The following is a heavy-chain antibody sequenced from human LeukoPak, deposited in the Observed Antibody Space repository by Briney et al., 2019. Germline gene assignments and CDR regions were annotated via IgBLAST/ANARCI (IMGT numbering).Heavy chain of an antibody. V-gene: IGHV4-59*01. CDR2: IYYSGST. J-gene: IGHJ5*02. D-gene: IGHD3-10*01. CDR3: ARKGSYTNWFDP. CDR1: GGSISSYY. Sequence: SETLSLTCTVSGGSISSYYWSWIRQPPGKGPEWIGYIYYSGSTNYNPSLKSRVTMSVDTSKNQFSLKLSSVTAADTAVYYCARKGSYTNWFDPWGQGTLVTVSS.